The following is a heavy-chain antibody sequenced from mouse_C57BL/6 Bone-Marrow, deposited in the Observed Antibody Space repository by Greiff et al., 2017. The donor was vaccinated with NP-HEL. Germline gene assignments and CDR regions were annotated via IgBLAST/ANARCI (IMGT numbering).Heavy chain of an antibody. Sequence: QVQLKQSGPELVKPGASVKISCKASGYAFSSSWMNWVKQRPGKGLEWIGRIYPGDGDTNYNGKFKGKATLTADKSSSTAYMQLSSLTSEDSAVYFCARRNYGSTPRDYWGQGTSVTVSS. CDR2: IYPGDGDT. CDR3: ARRNYGSTPRDY. CDR1: GYAFSSSW. D-gene: IGHD1-1*01. J-gene: IGHJ4*01. V-gene: IGHV1-82*01.